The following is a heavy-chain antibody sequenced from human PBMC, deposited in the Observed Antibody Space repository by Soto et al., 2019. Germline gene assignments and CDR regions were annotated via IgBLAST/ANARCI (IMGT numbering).Heavy chain of an antibody. J-gene: IGHJ6*02. CDR3: VRDWSTFWGMDV. CDR2: IKQDGSEK. CDR1: GFTFSTYA. V-gene: IGHV3-7*01. Sequence: GGSLRLSCAASGFTFSTYAMSRVRQAPGKGLEWVANIKQDGSEKYYVDSVKGRFAISRDNAKDSLFLQMNNLRAEDTAVYYCVRDWSTFWGMDVWGQGTTVTVSS.